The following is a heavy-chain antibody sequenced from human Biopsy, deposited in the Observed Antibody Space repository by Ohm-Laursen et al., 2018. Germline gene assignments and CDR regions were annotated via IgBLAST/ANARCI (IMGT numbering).Heavy chain of an antibody. CDR3: ARHDRSGYWGLDY. CDR1: DGSIDNYH. J-gene: IGHJ4*02. D-gene: IGHD3-22*01. Sequence: TLSLTCNVSDGSIDNYHWTWIRQAPGKTLEWIGSITYRGSTYYNPSLKSRVTVSIHTTKNQLSLKVTSVTATDTAMYYCARHDRSGYWGLDYWGQGALVTVSA. V-gene: IGHV4-59*08. CDR2: ITYRGST.